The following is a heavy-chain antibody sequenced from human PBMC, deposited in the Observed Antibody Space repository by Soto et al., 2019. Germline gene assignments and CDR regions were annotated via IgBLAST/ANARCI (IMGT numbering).Heavy chain of an antibody. Sequence: PSETLSLTCTVSGGSISSYYWSWIRQPPGKGLEWIGYIYYSGSTNYNPSLKSRVTISVDTSKNQFSLKLSSVTAADTAVYYCARGYSSGWYVYYFDYWGQGSLVTVSS. CDR2: IYYSGST. J-gene: IGHJ4*02. V-gene: IGHV4-59*08. D-gene: IGHD6-19*01. CDR1: GGSISSYY. CDR3: ARGYSSGWYVYYFDY.